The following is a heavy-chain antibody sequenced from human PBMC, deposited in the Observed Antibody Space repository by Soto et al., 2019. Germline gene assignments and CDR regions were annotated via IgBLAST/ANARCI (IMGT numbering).Heavy chain of an antibody. CDR2: IIPVLGTP. V-gene: IGHV1-69*10. CDR3: ARGGALSTSWYWGDGLDS. Sequence: ASVKVSCKASGYSFSSHAITWVRQAPGQGLEWMGGIIPVLGTPSYAQKFQGRVTISADKSTNTSYLGLRSLRSEDTAVYYCARGGALSTSWYWGDGLDSWGQGTQVTVSS. CDR1: GYSFSSHA. J-gene: IGHJ4*02. D-gene: IGHD6-13*01.